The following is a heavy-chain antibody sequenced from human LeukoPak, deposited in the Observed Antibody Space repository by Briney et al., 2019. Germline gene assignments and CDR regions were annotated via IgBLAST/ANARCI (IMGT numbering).Heavy chain of an antibody. CDR1: EFTFSSYG. D-gene: IGHD3-9*01. CDR3: ARGPYDILTGYYY. J-gene: IGHJ4*02. Sequence: GESLRLSCVTSEFTFSSYGMHWVRQAPGKGLEWVSYISSSGSTIYYADSVKGRFTISRDNAKNSLYLQMNSLRAEDTAVYYCARGPYDILTGYYYWGQGTLVTVSS. V-gene: IGHV3-48*03. CDR2: ISSSGSTI.